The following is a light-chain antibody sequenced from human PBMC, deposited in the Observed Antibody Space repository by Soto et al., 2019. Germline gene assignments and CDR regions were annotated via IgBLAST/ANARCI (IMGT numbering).Light chain of an antibody. CDR1: RSDFYGFNY. CDR3: SSYTSGSTLYV. Sequence: VLTQPASVSGSPGQSITISCTGTRSDFYGFNYVSWYQQLPGKAPKLLIYEVTSRPSGVSNRFSGSKSGNTASLTISGLMDEEEADYYCSSYTSGSTLYVLGTGTKVTV. V-gene: IGLV2-14*01. CDR2: EVT. J-gene: IGLJ1*01.